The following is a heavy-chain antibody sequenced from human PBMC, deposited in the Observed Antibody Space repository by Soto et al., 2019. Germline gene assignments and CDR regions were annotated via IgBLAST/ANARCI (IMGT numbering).Heavy chain of an antibody. V-gene: IGHV3-11*01. D-gene: IGHD1-26*01. CDR2: IYRGGSTV. Sequence: ESGEALANPEGPLGLSLQPPGFPSMASQRIWARRPPGKGLEWISYIYRGGSTVSYADSVQGRFTISRDNAKNSLYLQLDSLRVEDTAVYYCAKRIVGTTGHAFDVWGQGTTVTISS. CDR3: AKRIVGTTGHAFDV. J-gene: IGHJ6*02. CDR1: GFPSMASQ.